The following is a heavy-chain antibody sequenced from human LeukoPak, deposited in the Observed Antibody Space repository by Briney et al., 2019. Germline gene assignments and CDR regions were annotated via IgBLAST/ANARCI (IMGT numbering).Heavy chain of an antibody. J-gene: IGHJ3*01. V-gene: IGHV1-2*02. Sequence: GTSVKVSCKASGYTFTDYYMNWVRQAPGQGLEWMGWINPKSGGTNYAQNFQGRVTLTRDTSNFAVYMELSRLSFDDAAVYYCARSYGSSAFDVWGQGPMVTVSS. CDR1: GYTFTDYY. CDR3: ARSYGSSAFDV. D-gene: IGHD4-17*01. CDR2: INPKSGGT.